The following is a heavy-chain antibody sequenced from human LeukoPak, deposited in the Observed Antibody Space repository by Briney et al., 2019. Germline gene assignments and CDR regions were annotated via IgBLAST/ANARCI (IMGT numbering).Heavy chain of an antibody. CDR2: FDPEDGET. Sequence: ASVKVSCKVSGYILTELSMHWVRQAPGKGLEWMEGFDPEDGETIYAQKFQGRVTMTEDTSTDTAYMELSSLRSEDTAVYYCATNTGYSSSWYWTFKPSPRNWFDPWGQGTLVTVSS. CDR3: ATNTGYSSSWYWTFKPSPRNWFDP. CDR1: GYILTELS. D-gene: IGHD6-13*01. J-gene: IGHJ5*02. V-gene: IGHV1-24*01.